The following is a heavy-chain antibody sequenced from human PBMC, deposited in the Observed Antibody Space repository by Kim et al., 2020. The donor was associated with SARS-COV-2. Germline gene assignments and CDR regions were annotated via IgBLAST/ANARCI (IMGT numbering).Heavy chain of an antibody. Sequence: SVKVSCKASGGTFSSYAISWVRQDPGQGLEWMGGIIPIFGTANYAQKFQGRVTITADESTSTAYMELSSLRSEDTAVYYCARGGNSYCSGGSCDYYYYGMDVWGQGTTVTVSS. D-gene: IGHD2-15*01. V-gene: IGHV1-69*13. CDR3: ARGGNSYCSGGSCDYYYYGMDV. CDR1: GGTFSSYA. J-gene: IGHJ6*02. CDR2: IIPIFGTA.